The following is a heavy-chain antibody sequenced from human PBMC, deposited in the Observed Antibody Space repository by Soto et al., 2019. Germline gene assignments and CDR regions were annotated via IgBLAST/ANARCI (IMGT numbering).Heavy chain of an antibody. D-gene: IGHD3-3*01. CDR1: GYTFTSYY. J-gene: IGHJ4*02. CDR2: MNPNSGNT. CDR3: ARAPGPDFWSGPSYDY. V-gene: IGHV1-8*01. Sequence: ASVKVSCKASGYTFTSYYMNWVRQATGQGLEWMGWMNPNSGNTGYAQKFQGRVTMTRNTSISTAYMELSSLRSEDTAVYYCARAPGPDFWSGPSYDYWGQGTLVTVSS.